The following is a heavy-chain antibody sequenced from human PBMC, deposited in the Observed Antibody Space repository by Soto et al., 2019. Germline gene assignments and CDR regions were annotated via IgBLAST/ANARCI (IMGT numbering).Heavy chain of an antibody. Sequence: PSETLSLTCAVYGGSFSGYYWSWIRQPPGKGLEWIGEINHSGSTNYNPSLKSRVTISVDTSKNQFSLKLSSVTAADTAVYYCASVDYHYYYGMDVWGQGTTVTVSS. CDR2: INHSGST. CDR1: GGSFSGYY. CDR3: ASVDYHYYYGMDV. D-gene: IGHD5-12*01. V-gene: IGHV4-34*01. J-gene: IGHJ6*02.